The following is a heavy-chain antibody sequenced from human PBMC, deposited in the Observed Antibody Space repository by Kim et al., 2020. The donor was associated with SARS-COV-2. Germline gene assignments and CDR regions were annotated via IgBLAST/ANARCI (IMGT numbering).Heavy chain of an antibody. CDR2: ISGSGGST. CDR3: ANARRGVVVREGYFDY. CDR1: GFTFSSYA. Sequence: GGSLRLSCAASGFTFSSYAMSWVRQAPGKGLEWVSAISGSGGSTYYADSVKGRFTISRDNSKNTLYLQMNSLRAEDTAVYYCANARRGVVVREGYFDYWGQGTLVTVSS. V-gene: IGHV3-23*01. J-gene: IGHJ4*02. D-gene: IGHD3-10*01.